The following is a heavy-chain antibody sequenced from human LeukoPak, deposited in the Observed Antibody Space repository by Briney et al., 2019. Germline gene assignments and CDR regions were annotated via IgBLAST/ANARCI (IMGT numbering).Heavy chain of an antibody. Sequence: ASVKVSCKVSGYTLTELSMHWVRQAPGKGLEWMGGFDPEDGETIYAQKFQGRVTMAEDTSTDTAYMELSSLRSEDTAVYYCATGVLLWFRELFYWGQGTLVTVSS. CDR3: ATGVLLWFRELFY. V-gene: IGHV1-24*01. D-gene: IGHD3-10*01. J-gene: IGHJ4*02. CDR1: GYTLTELS. CDR2: FDPEDGET.